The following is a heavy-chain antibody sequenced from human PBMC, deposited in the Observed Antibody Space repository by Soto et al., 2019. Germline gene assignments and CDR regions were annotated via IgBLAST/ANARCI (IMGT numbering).Heavy chain of an antibody. CDR2: FYYSGST. J-gene: IGHJ4*02. CDR1: GGSISSSSYY. Sequence: QLQLQESGPGLVKPSETLSLTCTVSGGSISSSSYYWGWIRQPPVKGLEWFRSFYYSGSTYYNPSLKSRVTISVDTSKNQFALKLSSVTAADTAVYYCARPRAVAGDVDYCGQGTLVTVSS. D-gene: IGHD6-19*01. CDR3: ARPRAVAGDVDY. V-gene: IGHV4-39*01.